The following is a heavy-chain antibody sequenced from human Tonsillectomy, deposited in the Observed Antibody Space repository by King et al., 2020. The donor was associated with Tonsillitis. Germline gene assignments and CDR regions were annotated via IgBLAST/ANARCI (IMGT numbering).Heavy chain of an antibody. CDR3: ATHPHDFWSSYYVLPTN. D-gene: IGHD3-3*01. CDR1: GYSFTSYW. CDR2: ISPDDYDT. J-gene: IGHJ4*02. V-gene: IGHV5-51*01. Sequence: DVQLVQSGAEVKKPGESLKISCKGSGYSFTSYWIGWVRQMPGKGLEWMGIISPDDYDTRYSPSLQGQVTISADKSISTAYLQWSSLKASDTAMYYCATHPHDFWSSYYVLPTNWGQGTLVTVSS.